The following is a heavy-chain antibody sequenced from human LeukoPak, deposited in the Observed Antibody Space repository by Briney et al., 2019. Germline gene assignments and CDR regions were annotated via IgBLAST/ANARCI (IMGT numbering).Heavy chain of an antibody. J-gene: IGHJ4*02. CDR2: IYSGGST. CDR3: ARDYGVAEGY. D-gene: IGHD6-19*01. V-gene: IGHV3-53*01. Sequence: GGSLRLSCVASGFTVSSNYMSWVRQAPGKGLEWVSVIYSGGSTYYADSVKGRFTISRDNSKNTLYLQTNSLRVEDTAVYYCARDYGVAEGYWGQGTLVTVSS. CDR1: GFTVSSNY.